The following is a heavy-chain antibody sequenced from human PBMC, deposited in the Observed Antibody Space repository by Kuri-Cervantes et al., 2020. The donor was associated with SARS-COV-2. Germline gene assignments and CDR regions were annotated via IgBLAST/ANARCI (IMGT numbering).Heavy chain of an antibody. V-gene: IGHV1-8*01. CDR1: GYTFTSYD. Sequence: ASVKVSCKASGYTFTSYDINWVRQATGQGLEWMGWMNPNSGNTGYAQKFQGRVTMTRNTSISTAYMELSSLRSEDTAVYYCARTMVRGGIPHDAFDIWGQGTMVTVSS. CDR3: ARTMVRGGIPHDAFDI. CDR2: MNPNSGNT. D-gene: IGHD3-10*01. J-gene: IGHJ3*02.